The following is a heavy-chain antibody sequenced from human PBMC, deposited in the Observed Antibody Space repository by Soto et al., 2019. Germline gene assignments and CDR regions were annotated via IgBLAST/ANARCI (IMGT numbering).Heavy chain of an antibody. CDR3: ASTVAVAGTGDY. V-gene: IGHV1-69*02. Sequence: QVQLVQSGAEVKKPGSSVKVSCKASGGTFSSYTISWVRQAPGQGLEWMGRIIPILGIANYAQKFQGRVTITGDKSTSTAYMELSSLRSEDTAVYYWASTVAVAGTGDYWGQGTLVTVSS. CDR2: IIPILGIA. D-gene: IGHD6-19*01. CDR1: GGTFSSYT. J-gene: IGHJ4*02.